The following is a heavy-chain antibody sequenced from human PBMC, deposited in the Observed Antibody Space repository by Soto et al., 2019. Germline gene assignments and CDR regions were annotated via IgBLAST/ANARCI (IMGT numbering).Heavy chain of an antibody. CDR3: ASNLGYCSSTSCPAHFAY. V-gene: IGHV1-3*01. CDR2: INVGNGNT. D-gene: IGHD2-2*01. Sequence: ASVKVSCKASGYTFTSYAMHWVRQAPGQRLEWMGWINVGNGNTKYSQKFQGRVTITRDTSASTAYMEPSSLRSEDTAVYYCASNLGYCSSTSCPAHFAYWGQGTLVTVSS. CDR1: GYTFTSYA. J-gene: IGHJ4*02.